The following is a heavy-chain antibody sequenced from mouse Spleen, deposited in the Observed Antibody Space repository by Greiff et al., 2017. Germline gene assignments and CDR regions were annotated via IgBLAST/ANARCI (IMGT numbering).Heavy chain of an antibody. V-gene: IGHV7-1*01. CDR3: AREDFDV. CDR1: GFTFSDFY. CDR2: SRNKANDYTT. Sequence: EVHLVESGGGLVQSGRSLRLSCATSGFTFSDFYMEWVRQAPGKGLEWIAASRNKANDYTTEYSASVKGRFIVSRDTSQSILYLQMNALRAEDTAIYYCAREDFDVWGAGTTVTVSS. J-gene: IGHJ1*01.